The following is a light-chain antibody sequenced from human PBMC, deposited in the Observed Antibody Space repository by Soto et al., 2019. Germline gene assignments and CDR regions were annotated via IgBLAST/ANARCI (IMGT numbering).Light chain of an antibody. Sequence: QSALTQPPSASGSPGQAVAISCTGTSSDVGGYNYVSWYQQHPGKAPKLMIYEVSKRPSGVPDRFSGSKSGSTASLTVSGLQAEDEADYYCSSYARNRDILFGGGTKLTV. V-gene: IGLV2-8*01. CDR2: EVS. J-gene: IGLJ2*01. CDR1: SSDVGGYNY. CDR3: SSYARNRDIL.